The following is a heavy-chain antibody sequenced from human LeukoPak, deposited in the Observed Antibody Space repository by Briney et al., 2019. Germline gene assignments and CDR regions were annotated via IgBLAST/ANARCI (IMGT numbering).Heavy chain of an antibody. CDR2: IIPIFGTA. V-gene: IGHV1-69*05. CDR1: GGTFSSYA. J-gene: IGHJ4*02. D-gene: IGHD6-19*01. CDR3: ATGLSSGWYYGGFDY. Sequence: SVKVSCKASGGTFSSYAISWVRQAPGQGLEWMGGIIPIFGTANYAQKFQGRVTITTDESTSTVYMELSSLRSEDTAVYYCATGLSSGWYYGGFDYWGQGTLVTVSS.